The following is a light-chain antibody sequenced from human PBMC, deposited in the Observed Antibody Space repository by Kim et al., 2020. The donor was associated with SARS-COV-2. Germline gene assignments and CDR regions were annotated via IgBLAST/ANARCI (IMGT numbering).Light chain of an antibody. CDR3: QVWDSSSDRRV. J-gene: IGLJ3*02. V-gene: IGLV3-21*04. Sequence: PGKTARISCGGNNIGSKSVHCYQQKPGQAPVLVIYYDSDRPSGIPERFSGSNSGNTATLTISRVEAGDEADYYCQVWDSSSDRRVFGGGTQLTVL. CDR2: YDS. CDR1: NIGSKS.